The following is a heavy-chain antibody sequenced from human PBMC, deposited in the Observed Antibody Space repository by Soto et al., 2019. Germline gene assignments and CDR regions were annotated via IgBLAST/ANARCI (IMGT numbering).Heavy chain of an antibody. V-gene: IGHV1-18*01. CDR2: ISAYNGNT. Sequence: ASVKVSCKASRYTFTSYGISWVRQAPGQGLEWMGWISAYNGNTNYAQKLQGRVTMTTDTSTSTAYMELRSLRSDDTAVYYCARDARYYYDSSGYPRDYWGQGTLVTVSS. CDR3: ARDARYYYDSSGYPRDY. CDR1: RYTFTSYG. J-gene: IGHJ4*02. D-gene: IGHD3-22*01.